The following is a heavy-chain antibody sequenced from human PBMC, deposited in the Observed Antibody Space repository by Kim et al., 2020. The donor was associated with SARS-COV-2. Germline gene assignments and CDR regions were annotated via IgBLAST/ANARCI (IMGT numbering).Heavy chain of an antibody. Sequence: SETLSLTCTVSGGSISSGGYYWSWIRQHPVKGLEWIGYIYYSGSTYYNPSLKSRVTISVDTSKNQFSLKLSSVTAADTAVYYCARVGVVVAATNAYYFDYWGQGTLVTVSS. CDR1: GGSISSGGYY. D-gene: IGHD2-15*01. CDR2: IYYSGST. J-gene: IGHJ4*02. V-gene: IGHV4-31*03. CDR3: ARVGVVVAATNAYYFDY.